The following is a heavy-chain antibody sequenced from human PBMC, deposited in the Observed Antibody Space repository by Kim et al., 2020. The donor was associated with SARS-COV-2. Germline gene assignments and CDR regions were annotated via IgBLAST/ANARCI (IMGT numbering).Heavy chain of an antibody. CDR3: TRRSVDKGTDY. V-gene: IGHV6-1*01. CDR2: N. Sequence: NDYAISVKSRITLNSDTSRNQFSLQLNSVTPEDTAVYYCTRRSVDKGTDYWGQGTLVTVSS. J-gene: IGHJ4*02. D-gene: IGHD3-10*01.